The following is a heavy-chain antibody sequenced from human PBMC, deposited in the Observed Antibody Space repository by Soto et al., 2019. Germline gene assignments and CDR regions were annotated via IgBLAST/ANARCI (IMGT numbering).Heavy chain of an antibody. CDR2: ISSSGITI. J-gene: IGHJ3*02. D-gene: IGHD3-22*01. CDR3: AKVGPYDSSAVKYLDI. Sequence: GVSLRLSCASSGFPFSAFSINWVRQAPWKGLEWVAYISSSGITIYYTDSVKGRFTVSRDNSKNTLYLRMKTLIGYDGAMYYCAKVGPYDSSAVKYLDIWGQGTMLAFS. V-gene: IGHV3-48*01. CDR1: GFPFSAFS.